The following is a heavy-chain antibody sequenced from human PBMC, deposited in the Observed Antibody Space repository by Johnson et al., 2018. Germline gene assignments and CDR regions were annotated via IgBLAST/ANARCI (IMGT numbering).Heavy chain of an antibody. Sequence: EVQLLETGGGLVNPGRSLRLSCTASGVTFGDYAMSWFRQAPGKGLEWVGFIRSTTYGGTTEYAASVKGRFTISRDASKSIAYLQSNSLKNEDTAVYYCTRGPKSSGWYSLGDYWGQGTLVTGYS. J-gene: IGHJ4*02. D-gene: IGHD6-19*01. CDR1: GVTFGDYA. CDR2: IRSTTYGGTT. V-gene: IGHV3-49*05. CDR3: TRGPKSSGWYSLGDY.